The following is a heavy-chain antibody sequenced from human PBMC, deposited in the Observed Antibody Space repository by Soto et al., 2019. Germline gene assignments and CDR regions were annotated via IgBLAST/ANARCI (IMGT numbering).Heavy chain of an antibody. J-gene: IGHJ6*02. CDR1: GFTFDDYA. CDR2: ISWNSGSI. CDR3: AKGYGPYYYYGMDV. V-gene: IGHV3-9*01. D-gene: IGHD3-10*01. Sequence: EVQLVESGGGLVQPGRSLRLSCAASGFTFDDYAMHWVRQAPGKGLEWVSGISWNSGSIGYADSVKGRFTISRDNAKNSLYLQMNSLRAEDTALYYCAKGYGPYYYYGMDVWGQGTTVTVSS.